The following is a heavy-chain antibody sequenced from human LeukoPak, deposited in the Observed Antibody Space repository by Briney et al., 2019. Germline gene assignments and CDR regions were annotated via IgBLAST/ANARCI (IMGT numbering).Heavy chain of an antibody. CDR1: GFTSSSYG. CDR3: ARDEEVVPAAIGAFDY. CDR2: ISYDGSNK. V-gene: IGHV3-30*03. Sequence: GGSLRLSCAASGFTSSSYGMHWVRQAPGKGLEWVAVISYDGSNKYYADSVKGRFTISRDNSKNTLYLQMNSLRAEDTAVYYCARDEEVVPAAIGAFDYWGQGTLVTVSS. D-gene: IGHD2-2*02. J-gene: IGHJ4*02.